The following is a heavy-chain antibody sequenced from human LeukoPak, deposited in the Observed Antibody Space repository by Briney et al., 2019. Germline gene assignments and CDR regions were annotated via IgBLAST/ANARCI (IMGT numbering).Heavy chain of an antibody. CDR3: AKDRSSYHSSGPIMGDAFDI. D-gene: IGHD3-22*01. Sequence: GGSLRLSCAAYGFTFSHYAMSWVRQAPGKGIEWISAITDSGGDTYYADSVKGRFTISRDNSKSTLYLQMNSLRAEDTAVYYCAKDRSSYHSSGPIMGDAFDIWGQRTMVTVSS. CDR2: ITDSGGDT. CDR1: GFTFSHYA. V-gene: IGHV3-23*01. J-gene: IGHJ3*02.